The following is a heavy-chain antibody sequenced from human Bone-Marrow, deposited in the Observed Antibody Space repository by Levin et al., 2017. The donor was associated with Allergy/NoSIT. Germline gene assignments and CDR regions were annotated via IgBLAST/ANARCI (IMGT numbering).Heavy chain of an antibody. J-gene: IGHJ6*02. CDR2: INPNGGGT. CDR1: GYTFTTHY. Sequence: ASVKVSCEASGYTFTTHYVHWVRQAPGQGLEWMALINPNGGGTRYAQNFQGRVSVTSDTSTNKVYLELRSLRSEDTAVYFCTRELISGDGTHFALDVWGQGTTVTVSS. D-gene: IGHD3-10*01. V-gene: IGHV1-46*01. CDR3: TRELISGDGTHFALDV.